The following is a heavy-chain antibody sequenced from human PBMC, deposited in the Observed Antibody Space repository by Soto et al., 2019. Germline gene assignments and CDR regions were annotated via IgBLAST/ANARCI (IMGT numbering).Heavy chain of an antibody. Sequence: ESGGGVVQPGRSLRLSCAASGFNFSSYGMHWVRQAPGKGLEWVAVISYDGSNKYYADSVKGRFTSSRDNSKNTLYLQMNSLRAEDTAVYYCAKDYGDYDFDYWGQGTLVTVSS. J-gene: IGHJ4*02. V-gene: IGHV3-30*18. CDR1: GFNFSSYG. CDR2: ISYDGSNK. D-gene: IGHD4-17*01. CDR3: AKDYGDYDFDY.